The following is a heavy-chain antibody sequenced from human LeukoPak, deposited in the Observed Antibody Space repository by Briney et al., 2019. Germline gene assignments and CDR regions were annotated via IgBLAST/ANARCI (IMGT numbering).Heavy chain of an antibody. V-gene: IGHV4-34*01. J-gene: IGHJ4*02. CDR2: INHSGST. D-gene: IGHD5-12*01. CDR3: AKSNGYGLIDY. Sequence: PSETLSLTCAVHGGSFSGYYWSWIRQPPGKVLEWIGEINHSGSTNYNPSLKSRVTISVDTSKNQFSLKLSSVTAADTAMYYCAKSNGYGLIDYWGQGTLVTVSS. CDR1: GGSFSGYY.